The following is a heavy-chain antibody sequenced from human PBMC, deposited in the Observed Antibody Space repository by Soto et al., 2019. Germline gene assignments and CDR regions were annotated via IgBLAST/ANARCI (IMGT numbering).Heavy chain of an antibody. D-gene: IGHD7-27*01. Sequence: QVQLVQSGTEVKKTGASVEVSCKVSGYTFTSYGISWVRQAPGQGLEWMGWITAFNGKTNYAQKFQDRLTMTTDTSTSTAYLELRRLRSDDTAIYYCARDTLMGMSISHGMDVWGQGTTITVS. CDR1: GYTFTSYG. CDR3: ARDTLMGMSISHGMDV. J-gene: IGHJ6*02. CDR2: ITAFNGKT. V-gene: IGHV1-18*04.